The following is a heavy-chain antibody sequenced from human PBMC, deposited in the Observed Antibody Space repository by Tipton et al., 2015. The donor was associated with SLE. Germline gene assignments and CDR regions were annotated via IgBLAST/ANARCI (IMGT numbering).Heavy chain of an antibody. CDR2: ISTYNGDT. Sequence: QSGAEVKKPGATVKVSCKASGYTFTDYAISWVRQARGQGLEWMAWISTYNGDTTYAQKLQGRVTIITDTSTSTAYMELRSLRSDDTAIYYCARDPRGATIPYYFDYWGQGTLVTVSS. V-gene: IGHV1-18*01. J-gene: IGHJ4*02. D-gene: IGHD1-26*01. CDR3: ARDPRGATIPYYFDY. CDR1: GYTFTDYA.